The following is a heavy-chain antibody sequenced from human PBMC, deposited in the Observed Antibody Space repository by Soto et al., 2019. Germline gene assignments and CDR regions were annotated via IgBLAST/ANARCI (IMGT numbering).Heavy chain of an antibody. CDR2: ISYDGGNK. V-gene: IGHV3-30-3*01. CDR3: ARDLLGYSYGDFDY. Sequence: VGSLRLSCAASGFTFSSYAMHWVRQAPGKGLEWVAVISYDGGNKYYADSVKGRFTISRDNSKNTLYLQMNSLRAEDTAVYYCARDLLGYSYGDFDYWGQGTLVTVSS. J-gene: IGHJ4*02. D-gene: IGHD5-18*01. CDR1: GFTFSSYA.